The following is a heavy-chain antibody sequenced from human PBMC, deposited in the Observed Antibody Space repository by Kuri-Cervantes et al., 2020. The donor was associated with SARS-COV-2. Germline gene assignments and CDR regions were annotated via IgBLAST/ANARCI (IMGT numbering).Heavy chain of an antibody. CDR1: GYIFTNYA. CDR3: ARDRGSQWLGFYDAFDI. J-gene: IGHJ3*02. V-gene: IGHV1-3*01. D-gene: IGHD6-19*01. Sequence: ASVKVSCKASGYIFTNYALHWLRQAPGQRLEWMGWINAVNGNTKYSLKFQGRVTITRDTSPSTAYMELSSLRSEDTALYYCARDRGSQWLGFYDAFDIWGQGTMVTVSS. CDR2: INAVNGNT.